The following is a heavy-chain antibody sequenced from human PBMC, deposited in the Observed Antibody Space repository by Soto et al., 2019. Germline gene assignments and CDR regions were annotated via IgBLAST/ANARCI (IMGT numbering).Heavy chain of an antibody. CDR3: ARVARGYSSSWFDN. J-gene: IGHJ4*02. CDR2: MHHSGST. V-gene: IGHV4-34*01. CDR1: GGSFSGYY. Sequence: LSLTCAVYGGSFSGYYWGWIRQPPGKGLEWIGEMHHSGSTKYNPSLKSRVTISVDTSKNQLSLRLSSVTAADTAVYYCARVARGYSSSWFDNWGQGALVTVSS. D-gene: IGHD6-13*01.